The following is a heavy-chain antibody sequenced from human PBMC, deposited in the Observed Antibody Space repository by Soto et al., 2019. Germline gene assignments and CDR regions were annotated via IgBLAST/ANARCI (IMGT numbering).Heavy chain of an antibody. D-gene: IGHD3-16*02. CDR2: IIPIFGTA. CDR3: ARVPSPRGGVIIYFDY. CDR1: GGTFSSYA. J-gene: IGHJ4*02. V-gene: IGHV1-69*13. Sequence: ASVKVSCKASGGTFSSYAISWVRQAPGQGLEWMGGIIPIFGTANYAQKFQGRVTITADESTSTAYMELSSLRSEDTAVYYCARVPSPRGGVIIYFDYWGQGTLVTVSS.